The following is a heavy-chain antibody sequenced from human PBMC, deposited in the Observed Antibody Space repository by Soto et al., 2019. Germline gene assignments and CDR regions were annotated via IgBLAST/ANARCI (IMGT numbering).Heavy chain of an antibody. V-gene: IGHV3-23*01. CDR3: AKRPSYDFVN. J-gene: IGHJ4*02. D-gene: IGHD3-3*01. CDR1: GFTFSTYA. Sequence: VGSLRLSFAASGFTFSTYAMSWVRPAPGKGLEWVSSISGSGGSTFYADSVKGRFTISRDNSKNTLYLQMNSLRAEDTAVYYCAKRPSYDFVNWGQGTLVTVSS. CDR2: ISGSGGST.